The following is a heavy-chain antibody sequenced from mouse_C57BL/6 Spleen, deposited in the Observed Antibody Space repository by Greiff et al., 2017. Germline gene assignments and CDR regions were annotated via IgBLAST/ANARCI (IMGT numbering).Heavy chain of an antibody. CDR3: ARSGYYVDFDV. Sequence: VMLVESGAELVKPGASVKISCKASGYAFSSYWMNWVKQRPGKGLEWIGQIYPGDGDTNYNGKFKGKATLTADKSSSTAYMQLSSLTSEDSAVYFCARSGYYVDFDVWGTGTTVTVSS. V-gene: IGHV1-80*01. CDR1: GYAFSSYW. J-gene: IGHJ1*03. CDR2: IYPGDGDT. D-gene: IGHD1-1*01.